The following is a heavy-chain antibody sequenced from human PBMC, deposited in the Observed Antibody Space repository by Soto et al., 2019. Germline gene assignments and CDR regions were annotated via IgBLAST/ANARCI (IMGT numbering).Heavy chain of an antibody. CDR1: GFAFSTYG. CDR2: ISSSSSAM. CDR3: AVDGRVFPN. Sequence: EVQLVESGGGLVLPGGSLKLSCAASGFAFSTYGMTWVRQAPGKGLEWVSYISSSSSAMYYADSVKGRFTISRDNAQKSLYLQMNSLRDEDTAVYYCAVDGRVFPNWGQGTLVTVSS. D-gene: IGHD2-15*01. V-gene: IGHV3-48*02. J-gene: IGHJ4*02.